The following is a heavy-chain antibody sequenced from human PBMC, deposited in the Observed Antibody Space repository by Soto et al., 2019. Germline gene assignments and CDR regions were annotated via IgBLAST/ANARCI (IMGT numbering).Heavy chain of an antibody. Sequence: ASVKVSCKASGYTFTSYYMHWVRQAPGQGLEWMGWISAYNGNTNYAQKLQGRVTMTTDTSTSTAYMELRSLRSDDTAVYYCARDEGILRYFDWLSQYYYYYGMDVWGQGTTVTVSS. J-gene: IGHJ6*02. D-gene: IGHD3-9*01. V-gene: IGHV1-18*04. CDR3: ARDEGILRYFDWLSQYYYYYGMDV. CDR2: ISAYNGNT. CDR1: GYTFTSYY.